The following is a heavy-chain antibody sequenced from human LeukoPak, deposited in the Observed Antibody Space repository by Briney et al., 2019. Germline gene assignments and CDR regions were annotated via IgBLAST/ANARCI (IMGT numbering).Heavy chain of an antibody. CDR1: GGTFSSYA. D-gene: IGHD3-10*01. CDR3: ARVSVGYGSGSYFTLDY. Sequence: ASVKVSCKASGGTFSSYAISWVRQAPGQGLEWMGGIIPIFGTANYAQKFQGRVTITTDESTSTAYMELSSLRSEDTAVYYCARVSVGYGSGSYFTLDYWGQGTLVTLSS. J-gene: IGHJ4*02. V-gene: IGHV1-69*05. CDR2: IIPIFGTA.